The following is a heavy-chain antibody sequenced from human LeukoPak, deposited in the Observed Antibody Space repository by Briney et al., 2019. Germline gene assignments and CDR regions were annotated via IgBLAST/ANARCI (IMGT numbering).Heavy chain of an antibody. Sequence: GGSLRLSCAASGFTFSTYGMHWVRQAPGKGLEWVAVISHDGSNKYYADSVKGRFTISRDNSKNTLYVQMNSLRAEDTAVYYCAKDRRGYCSGGSCYYNFDYWGQGTLVTVSS. CDR2: ISHDGSNK. V-gene: IGHV3-30*18. D-gene: IGHD2-15*01. CDR3: AKDRRGYCSGGSCYYNFDY. J-gene: IGHJ4*02. CDR1: GFTFSTYG.